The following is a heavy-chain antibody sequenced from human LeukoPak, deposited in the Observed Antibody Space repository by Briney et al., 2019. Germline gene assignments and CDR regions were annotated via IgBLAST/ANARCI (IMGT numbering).Heavy chain of an antibody. CDR1: GFPFSNAW. D-gene: IGHD3-10*01. CDR2: IKSKTDGGKT. CDR3: STVSPYYGSGTTSPDS. Sequence: GGSLRLSCAASGFPFSNAWMRWVRQAPGKGLEWVGRIKSKTDGGKTEYAAPVQGRFSISRDDSENTLYLQMNGLHTEDTAVYYCSTVSPYYGSGTTSPDSWGQGTLVVVSS. V-gene: IGHV3-15*01. J-gene: IGHJ4*02.